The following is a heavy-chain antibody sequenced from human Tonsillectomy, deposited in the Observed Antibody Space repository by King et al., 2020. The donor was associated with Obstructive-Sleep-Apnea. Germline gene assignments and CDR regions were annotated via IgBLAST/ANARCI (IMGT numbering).Heavy chain of an antibody. J-gene: IGHJ4*02. V-gene: IGHV4-59*01. Sequence: VQLQESGPGLVKPSETLSLTCTVSGGSISSYYWSWIRQPPGKGLEWIGYIYYSGSTNYNPSLKSRVTISVDTSKNQFSLKLSSVTAADTAVYYCARGDWRKWYGDYEYYFDYWGQGTLVTVSS. D-gene: IGHD4-17*01. CDR2: IYYSGST. CDR3: ARGDWRKWYGDYEYYFDY. CDR1: GGSISSYY.